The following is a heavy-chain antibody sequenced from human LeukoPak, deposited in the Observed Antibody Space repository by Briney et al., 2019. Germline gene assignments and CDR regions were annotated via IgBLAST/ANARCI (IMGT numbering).Heavy chain of an antibody. D-gene: IGHD3-22*01. J-gene: IGHJ4*02. CDR2: ISGSGGST. CDR3: AKDPPLYYDSSGYYLGTDY. CDR1: GFTFSSYA. V-gene: IGHV3-23*01. Sequence: GGSLRLSCAASGFTFSSYAMSWVRQAPGKGLEWVSAISGSGGSTYYADSVKGWFTISRDNSKNTLYLQMNSLRAEDTAVYYCAKDPPLYYDSSGYYLGTDYWGQGTLVTVSS.